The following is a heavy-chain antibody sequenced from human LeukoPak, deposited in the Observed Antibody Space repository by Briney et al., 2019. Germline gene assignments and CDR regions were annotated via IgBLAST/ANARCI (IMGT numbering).Heavy chain of an antibody. CDR1: GFTFSSYS. V-gene: IGHV3-21*01. CDR3: ARGGLRYLDLDAFDI. CDR2: ISSSSSYI. Sequence: GGYLRLSCAASGFTFSSYSMNWVRQAPGKGLEWVSSISSSSSYIYYADSVKGRFTISRDNAKNSLYLQMNSLRAEDTAVYYCARGGLRYLDLDAFDIWGQGTMVTVSS. D-gene: IGHD3-3*01. J-gene: IGHJ3*02.